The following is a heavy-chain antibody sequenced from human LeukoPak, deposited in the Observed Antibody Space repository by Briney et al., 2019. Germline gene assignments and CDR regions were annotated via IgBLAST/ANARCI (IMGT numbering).Heavy chain of an antibody. Sequence: PGGSLILSCAAPGFPFSDYYMSSIRQAPGKGLGRASYISSSGSTISYADSVKGRFTISRDNAKNSLYLQMNSLRAEDTAVYYCARDGLDSSGWFDYWGQGTLVTVSS. D-gene: IGHD6-19*01. CDR2: ISSSGSTI. CDR1: GFPFSDYY. CDR3: ARDGLDSSGWFDY. V-gene: IGHV3-11*01. J-gene: IGHJ4*02.